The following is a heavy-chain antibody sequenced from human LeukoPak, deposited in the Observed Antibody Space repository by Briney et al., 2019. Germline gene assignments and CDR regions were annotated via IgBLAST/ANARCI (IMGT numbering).Heavy chain of an antibody. D-gene: IGHD3-22*01. J-gene: IGHJ4*02. V-gene: IGHV3-53*01. CDR3: TTEPNYYDSI. CDR1: GFTVSSNY. CDR2: IYSGGST. Sequence: PGGSLRLSCAASGFTVSSNYMSWVRQAPGKGLEWVSVIYSGGSTYYADSVKGRFTISRDNSKNTLYLQMNSLKTEDTAVYYCTTEPNYYDSIWGQGTLVTVSS.